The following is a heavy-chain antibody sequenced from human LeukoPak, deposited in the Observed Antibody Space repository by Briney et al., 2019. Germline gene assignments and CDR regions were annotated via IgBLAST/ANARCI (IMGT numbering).Heavy chain of an antibody. V-gene: IGHV3-23*01. CDR3: ARETYSSGWYEDY. Sequence: QPGGSLRLSCAASGFTLSAYGMTWVRQAPGMGLEWVSSISGPSANTYYADSVRGRFTISRDNAKNTLYLQMNSLRVDDTAVYYCARETYSSGWYEDYWGQGTLVTVSS. CDR1: GFTLSAYG. CDR2: ISGPSANT. J-gene: IGHJ4*02. D-gene: IGHD6-19*01.